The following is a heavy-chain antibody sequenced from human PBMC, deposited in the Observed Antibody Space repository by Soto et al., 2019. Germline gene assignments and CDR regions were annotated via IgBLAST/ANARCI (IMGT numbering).Heavy chain of an antibody. V-gene: IGHV4-38-2*02. CDR2: IYHSGST. Sequence: SETLSLTCAVSGYSISSGYYWGWIRQPPGKGLEWIGSIYHSGSTYYNPSLKSRVTISVDTSKNQFSLKLSSVTAADTAVYYCARDFSNYFFELRGEVWFDPLGQGTLVPVSS. CDR3: ARDFSNYFFELRGEVWFDP. J-gene: IGHJ5*01. D-gene: IGHD4-4*01. CDR1: GYSISSGYY.